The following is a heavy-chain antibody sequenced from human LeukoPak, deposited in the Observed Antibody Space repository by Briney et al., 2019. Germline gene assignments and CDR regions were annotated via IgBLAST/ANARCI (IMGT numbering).Heavy chain of an antibody. J-gene: IGHJ3*02. D-gene: IGHD3-10*01. V-gene: IGHV4-59*01. CDR3: ARVSPLTTAFGDAFDI. CDR2: IYYSGST. Sequence: SETLSLTCTVSGGSLSGYYWSWIRQPPGKGLECIGYIYYSGSTNYNPSLNSRLTMSVDTSRNQFSLKLSSVTAADTAVYFCARVSPLTTAFGDAFDIWGPGTKVTVSS. CDR1: GGSLSGYY.